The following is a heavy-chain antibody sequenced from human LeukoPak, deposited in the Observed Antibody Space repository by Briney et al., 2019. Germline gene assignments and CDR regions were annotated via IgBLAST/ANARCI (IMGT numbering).Heavy chain of an antibody. Sequence: PGGSLRLSCAASGFTFSTFAMSWVRQAPGKGLEWVSAISGSGAGTDYADSVKGRFTISRDNSKNTLYLQMNSLSPADTAVYYCAKSSNEWELNSFDYWGQGTLVPVSS. D-gene: IGHD1-26*01. CDR2: ISGSGAGT. V-gene: IGHV3-23*01. J-gene: IGHJ4*02. CDR3: AKSSNEWELNSFDY. CDR1: GFTFSTFA.